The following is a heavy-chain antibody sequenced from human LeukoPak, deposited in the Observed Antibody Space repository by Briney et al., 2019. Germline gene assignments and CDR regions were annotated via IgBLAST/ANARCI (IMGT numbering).Heavy chain of an antibody. V-gene: IGHV4-39*01. CDR3: ARPGTWGSLDY. J-gene: IGHJ4*02. D-gene: IGHD1-14*01. Sequence: SENLSLTCTVSGGSISSTKYYWGWIRQPPGKGLEWIGTIYYSRSTYYNPSLRSRVTISLDTSKNQFSLKLSSVTAADTAVYYCARPGTWGSLDYWGQGTLVTVSS. CDR1: GGSISSTKYY. CDR2: IYYSRST.